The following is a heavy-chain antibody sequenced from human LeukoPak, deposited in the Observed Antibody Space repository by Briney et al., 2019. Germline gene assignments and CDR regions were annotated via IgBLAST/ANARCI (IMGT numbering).Heavy chain of an antibody. CDR3: ARGRGYCSGGSCHFRYFDY. V-gene: IGHV4-34*01. CDR2: INHSGST. CDR1: GFTFSSYS. Sequence: GSLRLSCAASGFTFSSYSMNWVRQPPGKGLEWIGEINHSGSTNYDPSLKSRVTISVDTSKNQFSLKLSSVTAADTAVYYCARGRGYCSGGSCHFRYFDYWGQGTLVTVSS. D-gene: IGHD2-15*01. J-gene: IGHJ4*02.